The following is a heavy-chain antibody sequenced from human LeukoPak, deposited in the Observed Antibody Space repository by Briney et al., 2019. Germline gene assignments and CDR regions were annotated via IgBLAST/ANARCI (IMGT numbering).Heavy chain of an antibody. J-gene: IGHJ4*02. CDR3: AKAELGVDTFFDY. V-gene: IGHV3-7*03. Sequence: GGSLRLSCAASGFTFSSYWMSWVRQAPGKGLEWVANIKQDGSEKYYVDSVKGRFTISRDNSKRTLFLQMNSLRAEDTAFYYCAKAELGVDTFFDYWGQGTLVTVSS. D-gene: IGHD3-3*01. CDR2: IKQDGSEK. CDR1: GFTFSSYW.